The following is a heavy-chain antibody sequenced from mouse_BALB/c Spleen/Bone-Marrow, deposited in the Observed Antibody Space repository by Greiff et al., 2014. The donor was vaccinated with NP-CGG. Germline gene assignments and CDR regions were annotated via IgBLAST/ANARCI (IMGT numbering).Heavy chain of an antibody. V-gene: IGHV14-3*02. D-gene: IGHD2-1*01. CDR3: ARNGNYGAWFAY. CDR1: GFNIKDTY. CDR2: IDPANGST. Sequence: VQLQQSGAELVKPGASVKLSCTASGFNIKDTYMHWVKQRPVQGLEWIGRIDPANGSTKYDPKFQGKATITADTSSNTAYLQLSSLTSEDTAVYYCARNGNYGAWFAYWGQGTLVTVSA. J-gene: IGHJ3*01.